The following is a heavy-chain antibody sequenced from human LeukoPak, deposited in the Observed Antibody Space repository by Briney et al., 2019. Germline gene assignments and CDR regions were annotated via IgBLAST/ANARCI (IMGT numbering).Heavy chain of an antibody. J-gene: IGHJ6*03. Sequence: PSETLSLTCTVSGGSISSSSYYWGWIRQPPGKGLEWIGSIYYSGSTYYNPSLKSRVTISVDTSKNQFSLKLSSVTAADTAVYYCARDSRWPYDRGARVAWGNYYYYMDVWGKGTTVTVSS. D-gene: IGHD3-22*01. CDR1: GGSISSSSYY. CDR3: ARDSRWPYDRGARVAWGNYYYYMDV. CDR2: IYYSGST. V-gene: IGHV4-39*07.